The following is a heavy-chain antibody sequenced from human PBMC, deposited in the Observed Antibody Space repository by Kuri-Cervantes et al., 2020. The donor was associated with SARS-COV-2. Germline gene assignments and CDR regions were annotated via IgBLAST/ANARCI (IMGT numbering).Heavy chain of an antibody. CDR1: GFTFSSYG. Sequence: SLILYCEASGFTFSSYGMHWVREAPGKGLEGVAFIRYDGSNKYYADSVKGRFTVSRDNSKNTLYLQMNSLSAEDTAVYYCAKYSANHYYFYYYSMDVWGKGTTVTVSS. CDR2: IRYDGSNK. J-gene: IGHJ6*03. D-gene: IGHD1-14*01. V-gene: IGHV3-30*02. CDR3: AKYSANHYYFYYYSMDV.